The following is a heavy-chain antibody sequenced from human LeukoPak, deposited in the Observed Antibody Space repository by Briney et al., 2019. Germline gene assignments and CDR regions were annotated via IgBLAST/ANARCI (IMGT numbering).Heavy chain of an antibody. V-gene: IGHV1-8*01. CDR2: MNPKRCNT. J-gene: IGHJ6*02. D-gene: IGHD3-3*01. Sequence: ASVKVSCKAFGYTLTSYDINGVGQATGQGLEWMRWMNPKRCNTGYAQKFQGRVTMTRNTTISSVYTELSSLRSEDTAVYYCARFPNYDFWSGYKTSSYGMDVWGQGTTVTVSS. CDR3: ARFPNYDFWSGYKTSSYGMDV. CDR1: GYTLTSYD.